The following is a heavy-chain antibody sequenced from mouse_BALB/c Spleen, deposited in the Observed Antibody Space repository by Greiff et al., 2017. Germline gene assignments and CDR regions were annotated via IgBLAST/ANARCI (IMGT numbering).Heavy chain of an antibody. D-gene: IGHD2-1*01. CDR3: ARMGYGNYDVFAY. J-gene: IGHJ3*01. CDR2: ISSGGSYT. Sequence: EVHLVESGGDLVKPGGSLKLSCAASGFTFSSYGMSWVRQTPDKRLEWVATISSGGSYTYYPDSVKGRFTIARDNAKNTLYLQMSSLKSEDTAMYYCARMGYGNYDVFAYWGQGTLVTVSA. CDR1: GFTFSSYG. V-gene: IGHV5-6*01.